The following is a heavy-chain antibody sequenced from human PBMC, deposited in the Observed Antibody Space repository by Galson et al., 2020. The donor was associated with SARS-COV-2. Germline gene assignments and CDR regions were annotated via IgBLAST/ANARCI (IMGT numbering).Heavy chain of an antibody. CDR2: ISSSSSYI. V-gene: IGHV3-21*01. Sequence: GGSLRLSCAASGFTFSSYSMNWVRQAPGKGLEWVSSISSSSSYIYYADSVKGRFTISRDNAKNSLYLQMNSLRAEDTAVYYCARETDDFWSGSDYMDVWGKGTTVTVSS. J-gene: IGHJ6*03. D-gene: IGHD3-3*01. CDR1: GFTFSSYS. CDR3: ARETDDFWSGSDYMDV.